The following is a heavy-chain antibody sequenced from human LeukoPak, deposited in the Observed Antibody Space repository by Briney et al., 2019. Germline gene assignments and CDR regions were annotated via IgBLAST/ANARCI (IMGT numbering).Heavy chain of an antibody. Sequence: SETLSLTCSVSGGSIRSSSYYWGWIRQAPGKGLEWIGSMYYSGSTYYNPSLKSRVTMSVDTSKNQFSLKLNSVTAADTAVYYCARLENYRYCFDCWGQGTLVTVSS. V-gene: IGHV4-39*01. D-gene: IGHD1-7*01. J-gene: IGHJ4*02. CDR2: MYYSGST. CDR3: ARLENYRYCFDC. CDR1: GGSIRSSSYY.